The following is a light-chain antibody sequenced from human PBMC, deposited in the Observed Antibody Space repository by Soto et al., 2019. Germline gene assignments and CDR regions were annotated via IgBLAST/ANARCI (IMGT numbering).Light chain of an antibody. CDR3: SLYAGSNNFV. V-gene: IGLV2-8*01. CDR1: SSDIGAYIY. CDR2: EVS. J-gene: IGLJ1*01. Sequence: QSVLTQPPSASGSPGQSVTISCTGTSSDIGAYIYVSWYQQHPGKAPKLMISEVSRRPSGVPERFSGSKSGNTASLTVSGLQADDEAHYYCSLYAGSNNFVFGNGTKVTVL.